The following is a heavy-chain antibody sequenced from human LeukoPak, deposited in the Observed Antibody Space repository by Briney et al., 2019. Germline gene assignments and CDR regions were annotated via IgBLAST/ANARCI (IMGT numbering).Heavy chain of an antibody. V-gene: IGHV4-4*09. J-gene: IGHJ4*02. D-gene: IGHD3-16*01. CDR3: AATGGSYGYSGFDS. CDR1: GDSISSS. CDR2: IYIRGTP. Sequence: SETLSLTCTVSGDSISSSWSWIRQPPGKGLDWIGSIYIRGTPHYNPPPKSRVIMSLDTSKTQFSLKLTSVTAADTAVYYCAATGGSYGYSGFDSWAREPWSPSPQ.